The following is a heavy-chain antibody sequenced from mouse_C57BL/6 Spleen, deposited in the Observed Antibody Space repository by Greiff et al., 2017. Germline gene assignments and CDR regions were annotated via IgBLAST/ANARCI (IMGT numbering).Heavy chain of an antibody. V-gene: IGHV1-81*01. Sequence: QVQLQQSGAELARPGASVKLSCKASGYTFKRYGISWVKQRTGQGLEWIGEIYPRSGNTYYNEKLKGQATLTAYKASSTAYMEIRSLTSEYSAVYFCARDYGRIYYWGQVTTLTVSS. CDR2: IYPRSGNT. CDR3: ARDYGRIYY. D-gene: IGHD1-1*01. CDR1: GYTFKRYG. J-gene: IGHJ2*01.